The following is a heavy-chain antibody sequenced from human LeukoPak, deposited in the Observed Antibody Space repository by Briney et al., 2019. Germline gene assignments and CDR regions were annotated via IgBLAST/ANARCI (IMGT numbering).Heavy chain of an antibody. J-gene: IGHJ3*02. CDR1: GGSVSSYY. Sequence: PSETLSLTCTVSGGSVSSYYWSWIRQPPGKGLEWIGYIYYSGNTNYNPSLKSRVTISVDTSKNQFSLKVTSVTAADPAVYYCAISPSYVFWSGSPHAFDIWGQGTMVPVSS. V-gene: IGHV4-59*02. CDR2: IYYSGNT. CDR3: AISPSYVFWSGSPHAFDI. D-gene: IGHD3-3*01.